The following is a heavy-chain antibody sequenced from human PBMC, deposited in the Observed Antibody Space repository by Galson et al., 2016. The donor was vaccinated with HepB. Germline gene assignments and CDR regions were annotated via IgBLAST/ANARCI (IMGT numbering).Heavy chain of an antibody. CDR2: ISFDGGNR. CDR1: GFTFSIYG. J-gene: IGHJ4*02. Sequence: SLRLSCAASGFTFSIYGMHWVRQSPGKGLEWVAGISFDGGNRYYAGSVRGRFTVSRDISKNTLFLQMNSLRAEDTAVYYCARDRGRGSGYFPFAYWGQGALVTVSS. CDR3: ARDRGRGSGYFPFAY. V-gene: IGHV3-30*03. D-gene: IGHD3-22*01.